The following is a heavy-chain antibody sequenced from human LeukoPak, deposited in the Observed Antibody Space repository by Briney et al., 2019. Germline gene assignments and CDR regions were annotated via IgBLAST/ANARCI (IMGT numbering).Heavy chain of an antibody. Sequence: PSESLSLTCVVYGGSLSGYYWSWIRQPPGKGLEWIGEINHSGSTNYNPSLKSRVTISVDTSKNQFSLKLSSVTAADTAVYYCASITMIVVDWGQGTLVTVSS. D-gene: IGHD3-22*01. CDR1: GGSLSGYY. J-gene: IGHJ4*02. V-gene: IGHV4-34*01. CDR2: INHSGST. CDR3: ASITMIVVD.